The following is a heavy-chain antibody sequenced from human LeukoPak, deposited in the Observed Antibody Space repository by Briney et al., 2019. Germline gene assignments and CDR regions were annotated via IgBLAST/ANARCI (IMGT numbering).Heavy chain of an antibody. V-gene: IGHV3-13*01. CDR3: ARGHMLTGYYNFAWFDP. CDR2: IGAAGDT. Sequence: GGSLRLSCAASGFTFSSYDMHWVRQPTGKGLEWVSAIGAAGDTYYSHSVKGRFTISRENAKNSLYLHMNSLSAGDTAVYFCARGHMLTGYYNFAWFDPWGQGTLVTVSS. J-gene: IGHJ5*02. CDR1: GFTFSSYD. D-gene: IGHD3-9*01.